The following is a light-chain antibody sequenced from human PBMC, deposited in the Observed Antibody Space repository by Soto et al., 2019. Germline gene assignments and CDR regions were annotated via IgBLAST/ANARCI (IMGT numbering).Light chain of an antibody. CDR1: TSDVGGYNF. CDR3: SSYVSSSTWV. Sequence: QSALTQPASVSVSPGQSITISCTGTTSDVGGYNFVSWYQQFPGKAPKLMIYEVTNRPSGVSNRFSGSKSGNTASLTISGLQAEDEADYYCSSYVSSSTWVFGGGTKVTVL. CDR2: EVT. J-gene: IGLJ3*02. V-gene: IGLV2-14*01.